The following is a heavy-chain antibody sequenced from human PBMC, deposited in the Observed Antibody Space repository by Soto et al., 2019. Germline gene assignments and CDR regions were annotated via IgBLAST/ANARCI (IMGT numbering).Heavy chain of an antibody. V-gene: IGHV4-59*01. Sequence: SETLSLTCTVSGGSISSYYWSWIRQPPGKGLEWIGYIYYSGSTNYNPSLKSRVTISVDTSKNQFSLKLSTVTAADTAVYYCARGDSSSWVSYYYMDVWGKGTTVTVSS. D-gene: IGHD6-13*01. J-gene: IGHJ6*03. CDR1: GGSISSYY. CDR3: ARGDSSSWVSYYYMDV. CDR2: IYYSGST.